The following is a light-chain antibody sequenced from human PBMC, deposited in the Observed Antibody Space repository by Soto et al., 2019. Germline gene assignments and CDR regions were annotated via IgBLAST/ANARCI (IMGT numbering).Light chain of an antibody. J-gene: IGKJ1*01. CDR3: QKYNSAPRT. CDR2: AAS. V-gene: IGKV1-27*01. CDR1: QGISNY. Sequence: DIQMTQSPSSLSASVGDRVTITCRASQGISNYLAWYQQKPGKVPKLLIYAASTLQSGVPSRFSGSVSGTDFTLTISSLQPEDVATDYCQKYNSAPRTFGQGTQVEIK.